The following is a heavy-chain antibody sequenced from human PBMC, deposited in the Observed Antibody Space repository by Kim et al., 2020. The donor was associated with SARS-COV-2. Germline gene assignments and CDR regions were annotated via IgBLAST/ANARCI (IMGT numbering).Heavy chain of an antibody. CDR2: INTNTGNP. V-gene: IGHV7-4-1*02. CDR3: AREQQPGYYYNGMDV. CDR1: GYSFTSYA. Sequence: ALVKVSCKASGYSFTSYALNWVRQAPGQGLEWMGWINTNTGNPMYGQGFTGRFVFSLDTSVSTAYLQISSLKAEDTAMYYCAREQQPGYYYNGMDVWGQGTTVTVSS. J-gene: IGHJ6*02. D-gene: IGHD1-1*01.